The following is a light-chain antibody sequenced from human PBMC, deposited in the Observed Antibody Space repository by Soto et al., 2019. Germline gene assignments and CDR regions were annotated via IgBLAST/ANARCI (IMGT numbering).Light chain of an antibody. V-gene: IGLV2-23*01. CDR1: SSDVGSYNL. Sequence: QSALTQPASVSGSPGQSITISCTGTSSDVGSYNLVSWYQQHPGKAPKLMIYEGSKRPSGVSNRFSGPKSGNTASLTISGLQAEDEADYHCCSYAGSSTYVVFGGGTQLTVL. CDR3: CSYAGSSTYVV. J-gene: IGLJ2*01. CDR2: EGS.